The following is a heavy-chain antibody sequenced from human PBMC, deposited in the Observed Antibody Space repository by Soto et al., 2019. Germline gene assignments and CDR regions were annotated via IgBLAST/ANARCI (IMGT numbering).Heavy chain of an antibody. J-gene: IGHJ4*02. V-gene: IGHV4-59*01. Sequence: QVQLQESGPGLVKPSETLSLTCTVSGGSISSYYWSWIRQPPGKGLEWIGYIYYSGSTNYNPSLKRRVTIPVDTSKNQFSLKLSSVTAADTAVYYCARSWGFALDYWGQGTLVTVSS. D-gene: IGHD3-10*01. CDR1: GGSISSYY. CDR2: IYYSGST. CDR3: ARSWGFALDY.